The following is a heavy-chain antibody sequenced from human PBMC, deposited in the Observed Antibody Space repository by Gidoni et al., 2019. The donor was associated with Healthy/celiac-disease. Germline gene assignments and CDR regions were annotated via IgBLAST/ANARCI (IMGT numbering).Heavy chain of an antibody. CDR1: GGSISSSSYY. D-gene: IGHD3-22*01. V-gene: IGHV4-39*01. J-gene: IGHJ3*02. Sequence: QLQLQESGPGLVTPSETLSLTCTVSGGSISSSSYYWGWIRQPPGKGLEWIGSIYYSGSTYYNPSLKSRVTISVDTSKNQFSLKLSSVTAADTAVYYCARQLLLNDAFDIWGQGTMVTVSS. CDR3: ARQLLLNDAFDI. CDR2: IYYSGST.